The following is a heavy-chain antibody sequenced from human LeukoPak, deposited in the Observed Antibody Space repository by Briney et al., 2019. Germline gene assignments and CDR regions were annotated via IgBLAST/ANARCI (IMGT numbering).Heavy chain of an antibody. CDR2: ISGSGGST. J-gene: IGHJ4*02. CDR3: AKAVNSGYDSSGYPPFDY. CDR1: GFTFSSYA. D-gene: IGHD3-22*01. Sequence: GGSLRLSCAASGFTFSSYAMSWVRQAPGKGLEWVSAISGSGGSTYYADSVKGRFTISRDNSKNTLYLQMNSLRAEDTAVYYCAKAVNSGYDSSGYPPFDYWGQGTLVTVSS. V-gene: IGHV3-23*01.